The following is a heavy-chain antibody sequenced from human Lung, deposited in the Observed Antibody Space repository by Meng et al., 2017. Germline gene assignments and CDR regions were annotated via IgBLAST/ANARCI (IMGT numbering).Heavy chain of an antibody. CDR2: INAGNGNT. D-gene: IGHD2-21*02. V-gene: IGHV1-3*01. CDR1: GYTFTSYA. J-gene: IGHJ4*02. Sequence: QVQLGQSWAEVKKPGASVKVSCKASGYTFTSYAMHWVRQAPGQRLEWMGWINAGNGNTKYSQKFQGRVTITRDTSASTAYMELSSLRSEDTAVYYCARGDYCGGDCYWFDYWGQGTLVTVSS. CDR3: ARGDYCGGDCYWFDY.